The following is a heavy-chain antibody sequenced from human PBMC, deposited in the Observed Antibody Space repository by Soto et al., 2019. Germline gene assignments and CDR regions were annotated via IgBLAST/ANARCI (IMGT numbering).Heavy chain of an antibody. CDR2: INPNIGVT. CDR3: ARRSEGAGGFLDY. Sequence: ASVKVSCKASGYTFTDYYMHWVRQAPGQGLEWLGWINPNIGVTNSAQKFQGRVTMTRDTSMSTAYMELSRLRFDDTAVYYCARRSEGAGGFLDYWRQRALVTVSS. J-gene: IGHJ4*02. CDR1: GYTFTDYY. V-gene: IGHV1-2*02. D-gene: IGHD1-26*01.